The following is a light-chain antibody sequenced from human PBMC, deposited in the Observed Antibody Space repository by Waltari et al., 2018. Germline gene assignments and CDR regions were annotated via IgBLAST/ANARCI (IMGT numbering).Light chain of an antibody. CDR2: GAS. J-gene: IGKJ1*01. CDR3: QQYNDWPRT. V-gene: IGKV3-15*01. Sequence: EIEMTQSPATLSVSPGERATISCRASQSVSNNLAWYQQKPGQSPRLLIYGASTMATGIAARFSGSGSGTEFTLTISSLQSEDFALYYCQQYNDWPRTFGQGTKVEI. CDR1: QSVSNN.